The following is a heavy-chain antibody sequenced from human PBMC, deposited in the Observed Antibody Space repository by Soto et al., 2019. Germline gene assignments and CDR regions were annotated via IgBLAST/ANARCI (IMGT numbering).Heavy chain of an antibody. CDR2: MYSSGSS. V-gene: IGHV4-59*01. CDR1: GASMNNYY. J-gene: IGHJ4*02. Sequence: SETLSVTCRVSGASMNNYYGSWVRQPPGRGLEWIGYMYSSGSSNYNSSLKSRVTISVDTSKNQFSLKLSSVTAADTAVYYCVRSGHTFGGVMWGLGTLVTVSS. D-gene: IGHD3-16*01. CDR3: VRSGHTFGGVM.